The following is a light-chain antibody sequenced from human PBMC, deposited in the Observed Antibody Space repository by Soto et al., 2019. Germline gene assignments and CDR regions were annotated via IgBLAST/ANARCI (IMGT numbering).Light chain of an antibody. CDR3: QQYGSSPGT. V-gene: IGKV3-20*01. J-gene: IGKJ1*01. CDR2: GAS. CDR1: QSVTSNY. Sequence: EIVLTQSPGTLSLSPGERATLSCRASQSVTSNYLAWYQQKPGQAPRLLIFGASIRDTGIPDRFSGSGSGTDFTLTISRLESEDFAMYYCQQYGSSPGTFGQGTKVDIK.